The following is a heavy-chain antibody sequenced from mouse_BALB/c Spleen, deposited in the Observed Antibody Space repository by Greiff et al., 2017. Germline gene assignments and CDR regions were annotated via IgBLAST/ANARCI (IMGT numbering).Heavy chain of an antibody. CDR1: GFTFSSFG. CDR3: ARSANWVYAMDY. Sequence: EVNVVESGGGLAQPGGSRKLSCAASGFTFSSFGMHWVRQAPEKGLEWVAYISSGSSTIYYADTVKGRFTISRDNPKNTLFLQMTSLRSEDTAMYYCARSANWVYAMDYWGQGTSVTVSS. CDR2: ISSGSSTI. J-gene: IGHJ4*01. D-gene: IGHD4-1*01. V-gene: IGHV5-17*02.